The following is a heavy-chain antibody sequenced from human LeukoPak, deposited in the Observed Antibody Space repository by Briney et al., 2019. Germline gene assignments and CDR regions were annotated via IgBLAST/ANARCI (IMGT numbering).Heavy chain of an antibody. CDR1: GFTFSNYW. V-gene: IGHV3-7*01. CDR3: ARDRQIAAAVEWFDP. Sequence: PGGSLRLSCAASGFTFSNYWMTWVRQAPGKGLEWVANIKQDGSEKYYVDSVKGRFTISRDNAKNSLYLQMNSLRAEDTAVYYCARDRQIAAAVEWFDPWGQGTLVTVSS. CDR2: IKQDGSEK. D-gene: IGHD6-13*01. J-gene: IGHJ5*02.